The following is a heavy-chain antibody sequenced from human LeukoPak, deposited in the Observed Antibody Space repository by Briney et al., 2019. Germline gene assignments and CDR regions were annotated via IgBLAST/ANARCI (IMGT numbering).Heavy chain of an antibody. D-gene: IGHD3-10*02. Sequence: GGSLRLSCEASGFSFSNSGMHWVRQAPGKGLECVAVIWYDGSNEYYADAVKGRFTISRDNSKNTVHLQMNSLRVEDTSVYFCAREISMFVNAFDLWGQGTLVTVTS. CDR1: GFSFSNSG. CDR2: IWYDGSNE. J-gene: IGHJ3*01. CDR3: AREISMFVNAFDL. V-gene: IGHV3-33*01.